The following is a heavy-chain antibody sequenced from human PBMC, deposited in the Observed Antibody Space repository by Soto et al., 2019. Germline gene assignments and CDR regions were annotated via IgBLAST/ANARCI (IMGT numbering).Heavy chain of an antibody. CDR3: AKSEANWFDP. CDR2: IIGSGDST. J-gene: IGHJ5*02. V-gene: IGHV3-23*01. CDR1: GFTFSNYA. Sequence: DVQLLESGGGLVQRGGSLRLSCEASGFTFSNYAMSWVRQVPGKGLEWVSTIIGSGDSTYYADSVKGRFTVSRDNSKNTLYLQMSSLRAEDTAVYYCAKSEANWFDPWGLGTLVTVSS.